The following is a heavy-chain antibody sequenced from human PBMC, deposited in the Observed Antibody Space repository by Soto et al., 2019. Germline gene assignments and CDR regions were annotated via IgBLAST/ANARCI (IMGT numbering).Heavy chain of an antibody. CDR1: GFTFSSYA. CDR3: AKLRSAAGTFYYFDY. D-gene: IGHD6-13*01. V-gene: IGHV3-23*01. Sequence: PGGSLRLSCAASGFTFSSYAMSWVRQAPGKGLEWVSAISGSGGSTYYADSVKGRFTISRDNSKNTLYLQMNSLRAEDTAVYYCAKLRSAAGTFYYFDYWGQGTLVTVSS. CDR2: ISGSGGST. J-gene: IGHJ4*02.